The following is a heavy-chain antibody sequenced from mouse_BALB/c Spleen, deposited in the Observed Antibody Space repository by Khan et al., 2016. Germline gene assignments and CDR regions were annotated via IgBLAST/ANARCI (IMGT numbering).Heavy chain of an antibody. CDR2: INTYTGEP. CDR1: GYTFTNYG. V-gene: IGHV9-1*02. Sequence: QIQLVQSGPELKKPGETVKISCKASGYTFTNYGMNWVKQAPGKGLKWMGWINTYTGEPTYADDSKGRIAISLETSASTAYLQINNLKNEDMATYFCARSGSSYWYFDVWGAGTTVTVSS. D-gene: IGHD1-1*01. J-gene: IGHJ1*01. CDR3: ARSGSSYWYFDV.